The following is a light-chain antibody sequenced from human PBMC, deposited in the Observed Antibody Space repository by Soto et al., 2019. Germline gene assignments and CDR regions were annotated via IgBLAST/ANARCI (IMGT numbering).Light chain of an antibody. Sequence: ETVMTQSPGTLSVSPGERATLSCRASQSVSNNLAWYQHKPGQAPRLLIHGASTRAPGIPARFSGSGSGTEFTLTISSLQSEDFAVYYCQQQSNWPRTVGQGTKVDIK. CDR3: QQQSNWPRT. CDR1: QSVSNN. J-gene: IGKJ1*01. CDR2: GAS. V-gene: IGKV3-15*01.